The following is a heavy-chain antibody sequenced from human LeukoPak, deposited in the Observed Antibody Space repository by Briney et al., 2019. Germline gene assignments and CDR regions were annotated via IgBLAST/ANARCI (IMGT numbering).Heavy chain of an antibody. CDR3: ARRDQFYYGSGSYYLWFDP. D-gene: IGHD3-10*01. V-gene: IGHV5-10-1*01. CDR1: GYSFTSYW. Sequence: GESLKISCKGSGYSFTSYWISWVRQMPGKGLEWMGRIDPSDSYTNYSPSFQGHVAISADKSISTAYLQWSSLKASDTAMYYCARRDQFYYGSGSYYLWFDPWGQGTLVTVSS. CDR2: IDPSDSYT. J-gene: IGHJ5*02.